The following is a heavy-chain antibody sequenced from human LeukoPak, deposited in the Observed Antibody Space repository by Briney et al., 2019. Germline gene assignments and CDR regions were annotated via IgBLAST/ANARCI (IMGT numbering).Heavy chain of an antibody. V-gene: IGHV1-46*01. D-gene: IGHD3-9*01. CDR2: INPSGGST. J-gene: IGHJ6*03. Sequence: ASVKVSCKASGYTFTSYYMHWVRQAPGQGLEWMGIINPSGGSTSYAQKFQGRVTMTRDTSTSTVYMELSSLRSEDTAVYYCARGPDAYYDILTGYSYLYYYYMDVWGKGTTVTVSS. CDR1: GYTFTSYY. CDR3: ARGPDAYYDILTGYSYLYYYYMDV.